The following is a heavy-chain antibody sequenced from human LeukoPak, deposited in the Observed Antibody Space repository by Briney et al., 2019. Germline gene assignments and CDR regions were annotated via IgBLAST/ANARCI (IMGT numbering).Heavy chain of an antibody. CDR2: SRSKTYGGAT. D-gene: IGHD2-2*01. Sequence: GRSLRLSCTASGFPHGDYPMSWVPQAPGKGVEWVGCSRSKTYGGATEYAASVKGRFTISRDDSESIAYLQMNSLNTEDTAVYYCTRSRQLDSWGQGTLVTVSS. CDR3: TRSRQLDS. V-gene: IGHV3-49*04. CDR1: GFPHGDYP. J-gene: IGHJ4*02.